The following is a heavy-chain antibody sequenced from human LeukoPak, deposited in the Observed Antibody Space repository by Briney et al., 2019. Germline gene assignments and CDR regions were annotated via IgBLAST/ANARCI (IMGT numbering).Heavy chain of an antibody. D-gene: IGHD6-19*01. CDR3: ARDGAVANWFDP. Sequence: SQTLSLTCTVSGGSISSGGYYWSWLRQPPGKGLEWIGYIYHSGSTYYNPSLKGRVTISVDRSKNQFSLNLSSVTAADTAVYYCARDGAVANWFDPWGQGTLVTVSS. CDR2: IYHSGST. CDR1: GGSISSGGYY. J-gene: IGHJ5*02. V-gene: IGHV4-30-2*01.